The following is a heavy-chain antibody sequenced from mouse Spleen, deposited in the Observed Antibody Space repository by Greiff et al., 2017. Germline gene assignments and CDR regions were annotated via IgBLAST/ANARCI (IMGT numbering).Heavy chain of an antibody. CDR3: ARGLGGGAMDY. J-gene: IGHJ4*01. V-gene: IGHV1-52*01. Sequence: VQLQQPGAELVRPGSSVKLSCKASGYTFTSYWMHWVKQRPIQGLEWIGNIDPSDSETHYNQKFKDKATLTVDKSSSTAYMQLSSLTSEDSAVYYCARGLGGGAMDYWGQGTSVTVSS. D-gene: IGHD3-3*01. CDR2: IDPSDSET. CDR1: GYTFTSYW.